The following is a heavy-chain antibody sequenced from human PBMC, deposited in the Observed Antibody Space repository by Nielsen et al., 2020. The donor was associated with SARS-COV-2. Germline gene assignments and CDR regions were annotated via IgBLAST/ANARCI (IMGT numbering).Heavy chain of an antibody. D-gene: IGHD2-2*02. CDR1: GFTVSSYW. CDR3: ARDCSSTSCYTGAAVDY. V-gene: IGHV3-7*05. CDR2: IKQDGSEK. Sequence: GGSLRLSCAASGFTVSSYWMSWVRQAPGKGLEWVANIKQDGSEKYYVDSVKGRFTISRDNAKNSLYLQMNSLRAEDTAVYYCARDCSSTSCYTGAAVDYWGQGTLVTVSS. J-gene: IGHJ4*02.